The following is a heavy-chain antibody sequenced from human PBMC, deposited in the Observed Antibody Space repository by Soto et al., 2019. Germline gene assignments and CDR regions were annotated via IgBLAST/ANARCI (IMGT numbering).Heavy chain of an antibody. CDR1: GFTFTSSA. V-gene: IGHV1-58*01. Sequence: SVKVSCKASGFTFTSSAVQWVLQARGQRLEWIGWIVVGSGNTNYAQKFQERVTITRDMSTSTAYMELSSLRSEDTAVYYCAAXGIVGATSLYYYYGMDVWGQGTTVTVSS. D-gene: IGHD1-26*01. J-gene: IGHJ6*02. CDR3: AAXGIVGATSLYYYYGMDV. CDR2: IVVGSGNT.